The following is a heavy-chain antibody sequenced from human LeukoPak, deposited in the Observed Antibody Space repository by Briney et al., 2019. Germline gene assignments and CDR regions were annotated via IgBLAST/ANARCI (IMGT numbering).Heavy chain of an antibody. CDR1: GFTFSDYY. D-gene: IGHD5-24*01. CDR3: ARAYLEMATDY. CDR2: ISSSGSTI. Sequence: GGSLRLSCAASGFTFSDYYMSWIRQAPGKGLEWVSYISSSGSTIYYADSVKGRFTISRDNAKNSLYLQMDSLRAEDTAVYYCARAYLEMATDYWGQGTLVTVSS. J-gene: IGHJ4*02. V-gene: IGHV3-11*01.